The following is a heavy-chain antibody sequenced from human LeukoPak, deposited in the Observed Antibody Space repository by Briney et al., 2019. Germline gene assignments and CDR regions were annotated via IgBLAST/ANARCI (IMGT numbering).Heavy chain of an antibody. CDR1: GGSISSYY. J-gene: IGHJ5*02. D-gene: IGHD6-13*01. V-gene: IGHV4-59*01. CDR2: IYYSGST. Sequence: SETLSLTCTVSGGSISSYYWSWIRQPPGKGLEGIGYIYYSGSTNYNPSLKSRVTISVDTSKNQFSLKLSSVTAADTAVYYCARRISSSWYGGSPNWFDPWGQGTLVTVSS. CDR3: ARRISSSWYGGSPNWFDP.